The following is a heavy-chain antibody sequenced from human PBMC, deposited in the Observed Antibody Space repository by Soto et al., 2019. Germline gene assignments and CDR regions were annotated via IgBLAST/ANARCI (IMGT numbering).Heavy chain of an antibody. CDR1: GFTFSSYA. Sequence: PGGSLRLSCAASGFTFSSYAMSWVRQAPGKGLEWVSAISGSGGSTYYADSVKGRFTISGDNSKNTLYLQMNSLRAEDTAVYYCAKGAGPHHPQYYYYGMDVWGQGTTVTVSS. CDR2: ISGSGGST. CDR3: AKGAGPHHPQYYYYGMDV. J-gene: IGHJ6*02. V-gene: IGHV3-23*01.